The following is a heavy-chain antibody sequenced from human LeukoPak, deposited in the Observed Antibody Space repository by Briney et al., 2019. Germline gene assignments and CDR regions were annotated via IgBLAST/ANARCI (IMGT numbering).Heavy chain of an antibody. Sequence: ASVKVSCKASGYTFTSYYMHWVRQAPGQGLEWMGIINPSGGSTSYAQKFRGRVTMTRDTSTSTVYIELSSLRSEDTAVYYCARDLGHDYGGNSVSSPYYFDYWGQGTLVTVSS. D-gene: IGHD4-23*01. CDR2: INPSGGST. CDR1: GYTFTSYY. J-gene: IGHJ4*02. V-gene: IGHV1-46*01. CDR3: ARDLGHDYGGNSVSSPYYFDY.